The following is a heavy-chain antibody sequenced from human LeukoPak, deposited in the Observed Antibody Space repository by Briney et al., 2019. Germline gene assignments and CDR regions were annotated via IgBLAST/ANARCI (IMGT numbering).Heavy chain of an antibody. Sequence: GGSLRLSCAASGFTFDDYGMSWVRQAPGKGLEWVSGINWDGGSTGYADSVKGRFTISRDNAKNSLYLQMNSLRAEDTALYHCARGAYYYDSSGYPSYLDDAFDIWGQGTMVTVSS. V-gene: IGHV3-20*01. D-gene: IGHD3-22*01. J-gene: IGHJ3*02. CDR2: INWDGGST. CDR1: GFTFDDYG. CDR3: ARGAYYYDSSGYPSYLDDAFDI.